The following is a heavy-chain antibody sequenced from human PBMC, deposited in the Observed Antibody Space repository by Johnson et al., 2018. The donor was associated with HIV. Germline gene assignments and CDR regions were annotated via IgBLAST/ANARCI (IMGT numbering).Heavy chain of an antibody. CDR1: GFTFSSYG. J-gene: IGHJ3*02. CDR3: TTGVFHAFDM. D-gene: IGHD1-1*01. Sequence: MQLVESGGGLVQPGGSLRLSCAASGFTFSSYGMHWVRQAPGKGLEWVAVISYDGSNKYYADSVKGRFTISRDNSKNTLYLQMNSLRAEDTAVYYCTTGVFHAFDMWGQGTMVTVSS. V-gene: IGHV3-30*03. CDR2: ISYDGSNK.